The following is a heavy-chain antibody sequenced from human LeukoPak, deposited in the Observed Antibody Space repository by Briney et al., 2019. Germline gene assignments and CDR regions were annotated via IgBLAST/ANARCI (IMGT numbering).Heavy chain of an antibody. J-gene: IGHJ6*03. CDR3: AKDLGVSMTTNYYYYMDV. CDR1: GFTFSSYG. V-gene: IGHV3-30*02. CDR2: IRYDGSNK. Sequence: GGSLRLSCAASGFTFSSYGMHWVRQAPGKGLEWVAFIRYDGSNKYYADSVKGRFTISRDNSKNTLYLQMNSLRAEDTAVYYCAKDLGVSMTTNYYYYMDVWGKGTTVTVSS. D-gene: IGHD4-11*01.